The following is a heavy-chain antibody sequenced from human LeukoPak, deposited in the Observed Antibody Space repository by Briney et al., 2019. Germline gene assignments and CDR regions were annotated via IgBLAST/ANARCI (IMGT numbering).Heavy chain of an antibody. CDR1: GGTFSSYA. V-gene: IGHV1-69*13. CDR3: AKGSASSGRIGPFDY. Sequence: ASVKVSCKASGGTFSSYAISWVRQAPGQGLEWMGGIIPIFGTANYAQKFQGRVTITADESTSTAYMELSSLRAEDTAVYYCAKGSASSGRIGPFDYWGQGTLVTVSS. CDR2: IIPIFGTA. D-gene: IGHD6-19*01. J-gene: IGHJ4*02.